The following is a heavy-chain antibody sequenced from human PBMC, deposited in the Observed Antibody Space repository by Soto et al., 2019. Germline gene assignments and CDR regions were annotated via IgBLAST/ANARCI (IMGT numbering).Heavy chain of an antibody. V-gene: IGHV4-34*02. Sequence: QVHLQQWGAGLLKPSETLSLTCAVYGGSVNGYYWNWIRQPPGKGLEWIGEINHTGGTHYNPSLKSRVTMSVDTSKNQFTLRLRSVTAADTAIYYCATRITVFGLLIPPFDPWGQGTQVTVYS. CDR1: GGSVNGYY. CDR3: ATRITVFGLLIPPFDP. D-gene: IGHD3-3*01. CDR2: INHTGGT. J-gene: IGHJ5*02.